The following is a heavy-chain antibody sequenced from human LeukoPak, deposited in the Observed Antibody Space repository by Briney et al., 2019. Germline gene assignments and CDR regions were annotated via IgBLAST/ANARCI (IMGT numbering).Heavy chain of an antibody. CDR1: GFSLTTTGVA. J-gene: IGHJ4*02. D-gene: IGHD6-13*01. V-gene: IGHV2-5*04. CDR3: VHMTPGQQLNYYFDY. CDR2: IFWNDDK. Sequence: SGPTLVNPTQTLTLTCTFSGFSLTTTGVAVAWIRQPPGKTLEWLALIFWNDDKNYSPSLKSRLTITQDTSKNQVVLTMTNMDPVDTGTYHCVHMTPGQQLNYYFDYWGQGTLVTVSS.